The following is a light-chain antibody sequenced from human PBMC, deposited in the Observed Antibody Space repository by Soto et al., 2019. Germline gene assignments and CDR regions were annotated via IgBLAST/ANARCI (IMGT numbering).Light chain of an antibody. CDR2: DAS. V-gene: IGKV1-5*01. CDR3: QQYTSYSRA. J-gene: IGKJ1*01. CDR1: QGISTN. Sequence: DIQMTQSPSSVSASVGDRVTITCRASQGISTNLAWYQQKPGKVPKLLIYDASNLGSGVPSRFSGSGSGTDFTLTISGLQPDDFTTYYCQQYTSYSRAFGQGTKVDIK.